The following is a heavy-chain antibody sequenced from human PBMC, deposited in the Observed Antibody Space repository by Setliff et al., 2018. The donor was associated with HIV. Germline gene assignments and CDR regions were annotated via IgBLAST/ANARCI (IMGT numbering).Heavy chain of an antibody. Sequence: SETLSLTCTVSGGSISSGSYYWSWVRQPAGKGLEWIGRVYTTGSTNYNPSLKSRVTISVDTSKNQFSLNLSSVTAADTAIYFCSRLTRTSSNSYRGRFDPWGQGTLVTVSS. J-gene: IGHJ5*02. CDR3: SRLTRTSSNSYRGRFDP. D-gene: IGHD6-13*01. CDR1: GGSISSGSYY. V-gene: IGHV4-61*02. CDR2: VYTTGST.